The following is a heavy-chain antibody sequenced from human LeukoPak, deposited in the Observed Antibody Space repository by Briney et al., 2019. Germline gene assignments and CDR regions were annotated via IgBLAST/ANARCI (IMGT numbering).Heavy chain of an antibody. CDR2: ISGSGANT. V-gene: IGHV3-23*01. CDR3: AKDSMLDFWSASSTYYYYMDV. Sequence: PGGSLRLSCAASGFGFNIYAMSWVRQAPGKGLEWVSAISGSGANTCSADSVRGRFTISRDNSKNTLYLQMNSLRAEDTAVYFCAKDSMLDFWSASSTYYYYMDVWGKGTTVTVSS. J-gene: IGHJ6*03. CDR1: GFGFNIYA. D-gene: IGHD3-3*01.